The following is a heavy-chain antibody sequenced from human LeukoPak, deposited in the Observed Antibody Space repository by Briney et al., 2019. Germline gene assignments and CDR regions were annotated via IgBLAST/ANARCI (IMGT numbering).Heavy chain of an antibody. J-gene: IGHJ4*02. CDR3: ACHLLQHSTGWSFDS. V-gene: IGHV3-30-3*01. CDR2: ISYDGGNK. Sequence: GGSLRLSCAASGFAFSSYGLHWVRQAPGKGLEWVAVISYDGGNKYYADSVKGRFTISRDNSKSTLYLQMNSLRVEDTAVYYFACHLLQHSTGWSFDSWGQGTLVTVS. D-gene: IGHD6-13*01. CDR1: GFAFSSYG.